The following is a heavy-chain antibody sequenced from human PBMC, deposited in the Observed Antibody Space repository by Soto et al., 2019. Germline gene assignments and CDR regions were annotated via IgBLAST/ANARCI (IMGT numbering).Heavy chain of an antibody. J-gene: IGHJ4*01. CDR2: IIPILGIA. Sequence: QVQLVQSGAEVKKPGSSVKVSCKASGGTFSSYTISWVRQAPGQGLEWMGRIIPILGIANYAQKFQGRVTITADISTSTVYMELSILRSEDTAVYYCARDSGNPGYFDYWVHGTLVTVSS. V-gene: IGHV1-69*08. CDR1: GGTFSSYT. D-gene: IGHD3-10*01. CDR3: ARDSGNPGYFDY.